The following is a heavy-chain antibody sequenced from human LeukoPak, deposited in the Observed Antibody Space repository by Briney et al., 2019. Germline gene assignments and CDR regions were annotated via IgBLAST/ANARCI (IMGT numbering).Heavy chain of an antibody. Sequence: GGSLRLSCAASGFTFSSYAMSWVRQAPGKGLEWVSALSDSGGSTYYADSVKGRFTISRDNSKNTLSLQMNSLRAEGTALYYCAKDLSTAAKYYFDYWGQGTLFTVSS. CDR3: AKDLSTAAKYYFDY. D-gene: IGHD2/OR15-2a*01. CDR2: LSDSGGST. J-gene: IGHJ4*02. CDR1: GFTFSSYA. V-gene: IGHV3-23*01.